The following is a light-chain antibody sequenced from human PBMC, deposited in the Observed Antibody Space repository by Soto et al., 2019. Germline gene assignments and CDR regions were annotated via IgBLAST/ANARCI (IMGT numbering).Light chain of an antibody. Sequence: DIQMTQSPSSLSASVGDRVTITCQASQAINDYLTWYQQKPGKAPKLLIYEASNLGTGVPSRFSGSGSGTHFTFTISSLQPEDIATYYCQQYDNLPITFGQGTRLEIK. CDR1: QAINDY. CDR3: QQYDNLPIT. CDR2: EAS. J-gene: IGKJ5*01. V-gene: IGKV1-33*01.